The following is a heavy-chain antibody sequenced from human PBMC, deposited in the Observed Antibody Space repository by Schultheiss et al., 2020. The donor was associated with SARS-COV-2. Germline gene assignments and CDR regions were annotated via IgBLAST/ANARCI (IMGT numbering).Heavy chain of an antibody. CDR2: INHSGST. V-gene: IGHV4-34*01. CDR1: GGSFSGYY. J-gene: IGHJ5*02. D-gene: IGHD2-2*01. Sequence: SETLSLTCAVYGGSFSGYYWSWIRQPPGKGLEWIGEINHSGSTYYNPSLKSRVTISVDTSKNQFSLKLSSVTAADTAVYYCARQCHDIVVVRAAISPESVNWFDPWGQGTLVTVSS. CDR3: ARQCHDIVVVRAAISPESVNWFDP.